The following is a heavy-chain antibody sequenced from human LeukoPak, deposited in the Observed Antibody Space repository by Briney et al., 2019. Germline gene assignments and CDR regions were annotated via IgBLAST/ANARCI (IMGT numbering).Heavy chain of an antibody. J-gene: IGHJ6*02. D-gene: IGHD3-10*01. CDR1: GFTLDDYA. V-gene: IGHV3-9*03. CDR3: AKDITMVRGVGYGMDV. CDR2: ISWNSGSI. Sequence: GGSLRLSCAASGFTLDDYAMHWVRQAPGKGLEWVSSISWNSGSIGYADSVKGRFTISRDNAKNSLYLQMNSLRAEDMALYYCAKDITMVRGVGYGMDVWGQGTTVTVSS.